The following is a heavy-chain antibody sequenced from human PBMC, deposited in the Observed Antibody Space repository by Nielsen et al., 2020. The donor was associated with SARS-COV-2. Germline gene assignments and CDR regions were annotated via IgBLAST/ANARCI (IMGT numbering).Heavy chain of an antibody. Sequence: SVKVSCKASGGTFSSYAISWVRQAPGQGLEWMGGIIPIFGTANYAQKFQERVTITRDMSTSTAYMELSSLRSEDTAVYYCAASITMVRGALYYWGQGTLVTVSS. CDR1: GGTFSSYA. D-gene: IGHD3-10*01. CDR3: AASITMVRGALYY. J-gene: IGHJ4*02. V-gene: IGHV1-69*05. CDR2: IIPIFGTA.